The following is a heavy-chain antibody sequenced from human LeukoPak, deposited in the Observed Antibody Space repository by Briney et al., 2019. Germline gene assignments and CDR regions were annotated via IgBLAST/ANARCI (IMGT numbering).Heavy chain of an antibody. J-gene: IGHJ4*02. Sequence: PGGSLRLSCAASGFTFSSYGMHWVRQAPGKGLEWVAVIWYDGSNKYYRDSIKGRFTISRDNSKNTLYLQMNSLRAEDTAVYYCAKGRGYCSGGSCYSGFDYWGQGTLVTVSS. CDR2: IWYDGSNK. D-gene: IGHD2-15*01. V-gene: IGHV3-33*06. CDR1: GFTFSSYG. CDR3: AKGRGYCSGGSCYSGFDY.